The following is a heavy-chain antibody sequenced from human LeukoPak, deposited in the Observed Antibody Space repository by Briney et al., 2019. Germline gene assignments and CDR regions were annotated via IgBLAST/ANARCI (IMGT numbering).Heavy chain of an antibody. V-gene: IGHV1-2*06. CDR1: GYTFTGYY. CDR3: ARVNPQESGCLGNP. D-gene: IGHD6-19*01. CDR2: INPNSGGT. Sequence: ASVKVSCKASGYTFTGYYMHWVRQAPGQGLEWMGRINPNSGGTNYAQKFQGRVTMTRDTSISTAYVELSRLRSDDTAVYYCARVNPQESGCLGNPWGQGTLVTVSS. J-gene: IGHJ5*02.